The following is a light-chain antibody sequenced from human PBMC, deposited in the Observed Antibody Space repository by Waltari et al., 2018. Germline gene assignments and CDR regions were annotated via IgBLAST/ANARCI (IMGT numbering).Light chain of an antibody. CDR2: RSN. V-gene: IGLV1-47*01. CDR3: AAWDDSLSAWV. J-gene: IGLJ3*02. Sequence: QSVLTQPPSASGTPGQRVTISSSGSNPNTGRNYVYWYQQLPGPAPKLLIYRSNQRLSGVPDRFSASKSGTSASLAISGLRYEDEADYYCAAWDDSLSAWVFGGGTKLTVL. CDR1: NPNTGRNY.